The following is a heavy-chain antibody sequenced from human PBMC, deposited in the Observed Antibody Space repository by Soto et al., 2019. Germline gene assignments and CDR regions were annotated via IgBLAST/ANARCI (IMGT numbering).Heavy chain of an antibody. CDR3: ARDSGYGSGSYYSRGRFDY. J-gene: IGHJ4*02. V-gene: IGHV4-30-4*08. CDR1: GGSISSGDTY. D-gene: IGHD3-10*01. Sequence: SETLSLTCTVSGGSISSGDTYWSWIRQPPGKGLEWIAYVYSSGSSFCNPSLKSRLTISVDTSQSQFSLKLSSVTAADTAVYYCARDSGYGSGSYYSRGRFDYWGRGTLVTVSS. CDR2: VYSSGSS.